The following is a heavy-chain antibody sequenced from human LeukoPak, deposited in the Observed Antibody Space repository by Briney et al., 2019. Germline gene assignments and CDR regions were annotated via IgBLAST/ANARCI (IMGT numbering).Heavy chain of an antibody. Sequence: GESLKISGKGSGYSFTSYWIGWVRQMPGKGLEWMGIIYPGDSDTRYSPSFQGQVTISADKSISTAYLQWSSLKASDTAMYYCARHPGGYSSSPGYYYMDVWGKGTTVTVSS. V-gene: IGHV5-51*01. D-gene: IGHD6-6*01. CDR2: IYPGDSDT. J-gene: IGHJ6*03. CDR3: ARHPGGYSSSPGYYYMDV. CDR1: GYSFTSYW.